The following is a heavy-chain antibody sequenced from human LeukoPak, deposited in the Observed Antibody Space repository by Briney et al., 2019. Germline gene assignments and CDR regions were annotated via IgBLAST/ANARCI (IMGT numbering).Heavy chain of an antibody. V-gene: IGHV3-23*01. Sequence: GGSLRLSCEASGFTFSSYGMHWVRQAPGKGLEWVATISGSGGGTYYADSVKGRFTISRDDSKNTLYLQMNSLRAEDTAVYYCAKDLGRYRNNYFDYWGQGTLVTVSS. CDR3: AKDLGRYRNNYFDY. CDR2: ISGSGGGT. CDR1: GFTFSSYG. J-gene: IGHJ4*02. D-gene: IGHD1-26*01.